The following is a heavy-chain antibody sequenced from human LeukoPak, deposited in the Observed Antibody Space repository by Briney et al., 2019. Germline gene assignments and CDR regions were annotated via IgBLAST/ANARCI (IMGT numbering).Heavy chain of an antibody. D-gene: IGHD1-20*01. CDR1: GGSISSYY. V-gene: IGHV4-59*12. Sequence: SETLSLTCTVSGGSISSYYWSWIRQPPGKGLEWIGYIYYSGSTNYNPSLKGRVTISVDTSKNQFSLKLSSVTAADTAVYYCARGGNWNDVFDPWGQGTLVTVSS. CDR3: ARGGNWNDVFDP. CDR2: IYYSGST. J-gene: IGHJ5*02.